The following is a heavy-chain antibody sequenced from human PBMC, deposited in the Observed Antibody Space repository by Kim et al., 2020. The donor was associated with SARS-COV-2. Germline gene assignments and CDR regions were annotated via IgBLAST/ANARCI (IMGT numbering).Heavy chain of an antibody. J-gene: IGHJ4*02. CDR2: IYYSGST. D-gene: IGHD3-9*01. V-gene: IGHV4-31*03. Sequence: SETLSLTCTVSGGSISSGGYYWSWIRQHPGKGLEWIGYIYYSGSTYYNPSLKSRVTISVDTSKNQFSLKLSSVTAADTAVYYCARGSPDIYDILTGSPPLDYWGQGTLVTVSS. CDR1: GGSISSGGYY. CDR3: ARGSPDIYDILTGSPPLDY.